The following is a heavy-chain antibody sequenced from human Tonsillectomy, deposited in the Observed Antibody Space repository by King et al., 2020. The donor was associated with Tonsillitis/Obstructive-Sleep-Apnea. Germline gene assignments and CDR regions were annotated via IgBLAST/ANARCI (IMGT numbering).Heavy chain of an antibody. V-gene: IGHV3-11*05. J-gene: IGHJ3*02. Sequence: VQLVESGGGLVNPGGSLRLSCAASGFTFRDYYMSWIRQAPGKGREGISYISSTGSFTNYADSVKGRFTISRDNAKNSLYLQMNSLRDEDTAVYYCARDRDYDILTDAFDIWGQGTMVTVSS. CDR2: ISSTGSFT. CDR3: ARDRDYDILTDAFDI. CDR1: GFTFRDYY. D-gene: IGHD3-9*01.